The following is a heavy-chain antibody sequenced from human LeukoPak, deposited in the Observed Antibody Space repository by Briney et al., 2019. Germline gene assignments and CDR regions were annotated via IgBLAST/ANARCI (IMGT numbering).Heavy chain of an antibody. V-gene: IGHV4-39*07. J-gene: IGHJ6*02. CDR3: ARDPVTGNYYYYGMDV. CDR2: IYYSGTT. CDR1: GGSITSSSYY. D-gene: IGHD1-20*01. Sequence: KPSETLSLTCTVSGGSITSSSYYWGLIRQLPGQELEWIGSIYYSGTTYYNPSLKSRVTISVYTAKNQFSLKLTSVTAADTAVYYCARDPVTGNYYYYGMDVWGQGTTVTVSS.